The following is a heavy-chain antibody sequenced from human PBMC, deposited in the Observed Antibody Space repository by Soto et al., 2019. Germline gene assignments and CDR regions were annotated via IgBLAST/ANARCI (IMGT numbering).Heavy chain of an antibody. J-gene: IGHJ4*02. Sequence: SETLSLTCSVSGGSMSEYFWSWIRQSPGKGLEWIGYIYYLGSTDYNPSLKSRVTISVDTSKRQFSLRLTSVTAADTAVYYCARDGYDGSGSPYPAYWGPGTQVTVSS. CDR1: GGSMSEYF. CDR2: IYYLGST. CDR3: ARDGYDGSGSPYPAY. V-gene: IGHV4-59*01. D-gene: IGHD3-10*01.